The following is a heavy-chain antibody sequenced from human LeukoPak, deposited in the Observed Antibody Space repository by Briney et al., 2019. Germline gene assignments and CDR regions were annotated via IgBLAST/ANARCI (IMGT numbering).Heavy chain of an antibody. Sequence: GGSLRLTCAASAFTFNSYAMSWDRQAPGKRQEWASAISGRGGSTYYADYVKGRFTISRDNYKNPLYLQMNSLRAEDTAVYYCAKDVYYYDSSGWFDYWGQGTLVTVSS. D-gene: IGHD3-22*01. CDR3: AKDVYYYDSSGWFDY. J-gene: IGHJ4*02. CDR2: ISGRGGST. CDR1: AFTFNSYA. V-gene: IGHV3-23*01.